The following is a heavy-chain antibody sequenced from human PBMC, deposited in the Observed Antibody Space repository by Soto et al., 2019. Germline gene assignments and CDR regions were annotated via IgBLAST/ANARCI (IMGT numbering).Heavy chain of an antibody. CDR3: AKRLNYGSGRSSWFDP. D-gene: IGHD3-10*01. V-gene: IGHV3-23*01. J-gene: IGHJ5*02. Sequence: PGGSLRLSCAACGFTFSSYAMSWVRQAPGKGLEWVSAISGSGGSTYYADSVKGRFTISRDNSKNTLYLQMNSLRAEDTAVYYCAKRLNYGSGRSSWFDPWGQGTLVTVSS. CDR1: GFTFSSYA. CDR2: ISGSGGST.